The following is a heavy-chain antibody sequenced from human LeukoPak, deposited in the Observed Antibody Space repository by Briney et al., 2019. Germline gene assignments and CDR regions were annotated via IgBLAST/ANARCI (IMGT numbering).Heavy chain of an antibody. J-gene: IGHJ3*02. Sequence: PSETLSLTCTVSGGSISSSSYYWGWIRQPPGKGLEWIGSIYYSGSTYYNPSLKSRVTISVDTSKNQFSLKLSSVTAADTAAYYCARVTPGTADAFDIWGQGTMVTVSS. CDR1: GGSISSSSYY. CDR3: ARVTPGTADAFDI. V-gene: IGHV4-39*07. CDR2: IYYSGST.